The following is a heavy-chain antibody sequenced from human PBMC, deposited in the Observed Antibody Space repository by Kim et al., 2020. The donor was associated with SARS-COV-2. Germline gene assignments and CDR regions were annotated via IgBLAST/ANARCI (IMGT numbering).Heavy chain of an antibody. J-gene: IGHJ4*02. V-gene: IGHV2-70*01. Sequence: YSTSLKTRLTISKDTSKNQVVLTMTNMDPVDTATYYCARTRGLGAPPFDYWGQGTLVTVSS. CDR3: ARTRGLGAPPFDY. D-gene: IGHD3-16*01.